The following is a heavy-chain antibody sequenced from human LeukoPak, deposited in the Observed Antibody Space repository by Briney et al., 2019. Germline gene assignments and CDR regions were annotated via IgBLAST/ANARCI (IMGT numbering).Heavy chain of an antibody. CDR1: GGTFSSYA. CDR2: IIPILGIA. Sequence: ASVKVSCKASGGTFSSYAISWVRQAPGQGLEWMGRIIPILGIANYAQKFQGRVTITADESTSTAYMELSSLRSEDTAVYYCASYDILTGYYPNWGQGTLVTVSS. D-gene: IGHD3-9*01. J-gene: IGHJ4*02. V-gene: IGHV1-69*04. CDR3: ASYDILTGYYPN.